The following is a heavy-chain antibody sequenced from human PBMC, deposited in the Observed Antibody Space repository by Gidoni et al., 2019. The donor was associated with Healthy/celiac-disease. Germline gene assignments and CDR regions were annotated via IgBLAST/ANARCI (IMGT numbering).Heavy chain of an antibody. CDR2: ISSSSSYI. V-gene: IGHV3-21*01. J-gene: IGHJ6*02. CDR1: GFTFSSYS. D-gene: IGHD3-3*01. Sequence: EVQLVESGGGLVKPGGSLRLSCAASGFTFSSYSMNWVRQATGKGLEWVSSISSSSSYIYYADAVKGRFTISRDNAKNSLYLQMNSLRAEDTAVYYCARDAPIFRTMDVWGQGTTVTVSS. CDR3: ARDAPIFRTMDV.